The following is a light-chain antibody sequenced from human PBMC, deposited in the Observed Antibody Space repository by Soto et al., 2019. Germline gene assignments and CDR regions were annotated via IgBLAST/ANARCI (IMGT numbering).Light chain of an antibody. Sequence: AIRMTQSPSSFSASTGDRVTITCRASQGISSYLAWYQQKPGKAPKLLIYAASTLQSGVPLRFSGSGSGTDFTLTISCLQSEDFATYYCQQYYSYPPTFGQGTKV. CDR3: QQYYSYPPT. CDR1: QGISSY. J-gene: IGKJ1*01. CDR2: AAS. V-gene: IGKV1-8*01.